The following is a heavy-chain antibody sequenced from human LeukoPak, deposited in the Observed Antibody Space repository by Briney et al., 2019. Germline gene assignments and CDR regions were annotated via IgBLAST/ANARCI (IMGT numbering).Heavy chain of an antibody. CDR1: ELPFNAYS. Sequence: GSLRLSCEASELPFNAYSMNWVRQAPGKGLEWIGYIYNSGSATYNPSLKSRVTISVDTSKNQFSLKLTSVSTTDTAVYYCARHGSGWSFDYWGQGVLVTVSS. J-gene: IGHJ4*02. CDR2: IYNSGSA. D-gene: IGHD6-19*01. CDR3: ARHGSGWSFDY. V-gene: IGHV4-59*01.